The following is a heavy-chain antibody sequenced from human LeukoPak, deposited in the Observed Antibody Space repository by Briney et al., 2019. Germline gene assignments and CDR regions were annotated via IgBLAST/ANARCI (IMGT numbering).Heavy chain of an antibody. V-gene: IGHV4-59*01. CDR1: GGSISSYY. D-gene: IGHD5-18*01. CDR3: ARASGYSYGRDAFDI. Sequence: SETLSLTCTVSGGSISSYYWSWIRQPPGKGLEWIGYICYSGSTNYNPSLKSRVTISVDTSKNQFSLKLSSVTAADTAVYYCARASGYSYGRDAFDIWGQGTMVTVSS. J-gene: IGHJ3*02. CDR2: ICYSGST.